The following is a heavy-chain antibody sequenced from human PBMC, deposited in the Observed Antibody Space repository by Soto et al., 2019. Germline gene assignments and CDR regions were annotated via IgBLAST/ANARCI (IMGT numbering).Heavy chain of an antibody. D-gene: IGHD3-22*01. J-gene: IGHJ4*02. CDR1: GFTFSSYE. CDR3: ASPPPYDSSGRFDY. V-gene: IGHV3-48*03. CDR2: ISSSGSTI. Sequence: GGSLRLSCAASGFTFSSYEMNWVRQAPGKGLEWVSYISSSGSTIYYADSVKGRFTISRDNAKNSLYLQMNSLRAEDTAVYYCASPPPYDSSGRFDYWGQGTLVTV.